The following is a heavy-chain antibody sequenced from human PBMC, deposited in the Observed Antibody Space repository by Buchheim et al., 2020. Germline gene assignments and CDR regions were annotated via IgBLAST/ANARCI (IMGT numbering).Heavy chain of an antibody. CDR3: ARLWFEDHGYYYYGMDV. J-gene: IGHJ6*02. CDR2: INHSGST. V-gene: IGHV4-34*01. D-gene: IGHD3-10*01. CDR1: GGSFSGYY. Sequence: QVQLQQWGAGLLKPSETLSLTCAVYGGSFSGYYWSWIRQPPGKGLEWIGEINHSGSTNYNPSLKSRVTILVDTSKNQFSLKLSSVTAADTAVYYCARLWFEDHGYYYYGMDVWGQGTT.